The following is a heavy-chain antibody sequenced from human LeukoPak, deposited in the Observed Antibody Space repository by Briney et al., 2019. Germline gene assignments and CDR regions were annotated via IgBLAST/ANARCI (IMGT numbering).Heavy chain of an antibody. Sequence: ASVKVSCKASGYTFTGYYMLWVRQAPGQGLEWMGRINPNSGGTNYAQKFQGRVTMTRDTSISTAYMELSRLRSDDTAVYYCATDAYYYDSSGYSTSVHYFDYWGQGTLVTVSS. D-gene: IGHD3-22*01. CDR1: GYTFTGYY. J-gene: IGHJ4*02. CDR3: ATDAYYYDSSGYSTSVHYFDY. V-gene: IGHV1-2*06. CDR2: INPNSGGT.